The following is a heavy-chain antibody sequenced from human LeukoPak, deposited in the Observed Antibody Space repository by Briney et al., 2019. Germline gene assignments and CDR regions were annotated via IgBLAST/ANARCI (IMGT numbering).Heavy chain of an antibody. Sequence: GGSLRLSCAASGFNFQIYAMRWVRQAPGKGLEWVAIISYGGDNKYYADSVKGRFTISRDNSKSMLYLQMNGLRPEDTAVYYCSRDGPRDYDILTALDYWGQGTVVSVSS. J-gene: IGHJ4*02. CDR1: GFNFQIYA. CDR3: SRDGPRDYDILTALDY. CDR2: ISYGGDNK. D-gene: IGHD3-9*01. V-gene: IGHV3-30*04.